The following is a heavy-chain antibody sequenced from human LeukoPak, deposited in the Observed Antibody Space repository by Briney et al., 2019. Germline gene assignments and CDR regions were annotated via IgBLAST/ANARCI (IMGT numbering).Heavy chain of an antibody. CDR1: GGSISSSNW. CDR3: ARDPVLLWFGELFDAEHNWFDP. D-gene: IGHD3-10*01. Sequence: SETLSLTCAVSGGSISSSNWWSWVRQPPGKGLEWIGEIYHSGSTNYNPSLKSRVTISVDKSKNQFSLKLSSVTAADTAVYYCARDPVLLWFGELFDAEHNWFDPWGQGTLVTVSS. J-gene: IGHJ5*02. V-gene: IGHV4-4*02. CDR2: IYHSGST.